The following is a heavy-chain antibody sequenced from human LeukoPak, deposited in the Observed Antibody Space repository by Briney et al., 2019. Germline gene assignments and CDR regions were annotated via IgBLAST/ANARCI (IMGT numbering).Heavy chain of an antibody. Sequence: GESLKISCQGSGYSITTYWIGWVRQKPGKGLEWLGSICPGDSDTTYNPSFQGQVTISVDKSISTAYLQWSSLRASDTAMYYCTTMRELEFEEYYFDSWGQETLVTVSS. CDR2: ICPGDSDT. J-gene: IGHJ4*02. CDR1: GYSITTYW. D-gene: IGHD1-1*01. V-gene: IGHV5-51*01. CDR3: TTMRELEFEEYYFDS.